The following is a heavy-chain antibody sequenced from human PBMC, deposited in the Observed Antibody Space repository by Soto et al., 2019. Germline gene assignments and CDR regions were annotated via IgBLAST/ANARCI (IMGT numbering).Heavy chain of an antibody. J-gene: IGHJ4*02. CDR3: ARAASGYALVFDS. Sequence: QVQLQESGPGLVKPSETLSLTCTVSGVSISSYYWSWVRQPAGKGPEWIGRIFTSGTTSYTPSLKSRVTLSMDTSKNHFSLKLFSVTAADTAVYYCARAASGYALVFDSWGQGILVPVSS. CDR1: GVSISSYY. V-gene: IGHV4-4*07. D-gene: IGHD3-3*01. CDR2: IFTSGTT.